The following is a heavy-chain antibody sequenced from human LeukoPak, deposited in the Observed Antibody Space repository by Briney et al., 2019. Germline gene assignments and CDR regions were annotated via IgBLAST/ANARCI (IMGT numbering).Heavy chain of an antibody. CDR3: AKGFHYDILTGNNY. CDR2: IRYDGSNK. V-gene: IGHV3-30*02. J-gene: IGHJ4*02. Sequence: GGSLRLSCAASGFTFSSYGMHWVRQAPGKGLEWVAFIRYDGSNKYYADSVKGRFTISRDNSKSTLYLQMNSLRAEDTAVYYCAKGFHYDILTGNNYWGQGTLVTVSS. D-gene: IGHD3-9*01. CDR1: GFTFSSYG.